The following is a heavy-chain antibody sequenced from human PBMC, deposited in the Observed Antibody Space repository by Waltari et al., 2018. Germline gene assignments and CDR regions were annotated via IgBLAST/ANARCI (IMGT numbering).Heavy chain of an antibody. V-gene: IGHV3-23*01. CDR3: AKEGYCSGGSCYSAVYYFDY. J-gene: IGHJ4*02. D-gene: IGHD2-15*01. CDR2: ISGSGGST. Sequence: EVQLLESGGGLVQPGGSLRLSCAASGFTFSSYAMSWVRQAPGQGLEWVSAISGSGGSTYYADSVKGRFTISRDNSKNTLYLQMNSLRAEDTAVYYCAKEGYCSGGSCYSAVYYFDYWGQGTLVTVSS. CDR1: GFTFSSYA.